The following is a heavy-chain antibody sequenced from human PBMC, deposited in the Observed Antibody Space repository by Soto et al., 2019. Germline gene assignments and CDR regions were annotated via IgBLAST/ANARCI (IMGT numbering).Heavy chain of an antibody. CDR2: IYPGDSDT. J-gene: IGHJ5*02. D-gene: IGHD1-7*01. V-gene: IGHV5-51*01. Sequence: CKGSGYSFTTYWIGWVRQMPGKGLEWMVIIYPGDSDTRYSPSFQGQVTISADKSISTAYLQWSSLKASDTAMYYCVRHTFSGSTRWFDPWGQGTLVTVPQ. CDR3: VRHTFSGSTRWFDP. CDR1: GYSFTTYW.